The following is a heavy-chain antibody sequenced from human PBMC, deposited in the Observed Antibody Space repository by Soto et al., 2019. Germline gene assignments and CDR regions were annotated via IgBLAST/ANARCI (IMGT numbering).Heavy chain of an antibody. CDR3: AREIVTAGGNNYFDP. CDR2: VYHTGDT. D-gene: IGHD2-21*02. V-gene: IGHV4-4*02. Sequence: SETLSLTCGVSGGTVASSHWWSWVRQSPGRGLEWTGNVYHTGDTNFNPSLQSRVTFSVDKSNNQFSLRLTSVTAADTAVYFCAREIVTAGGNNYFDPWGPGTLVTVSS. J-gene: IGHJ5*02. CDR1: GGTVASSHW.